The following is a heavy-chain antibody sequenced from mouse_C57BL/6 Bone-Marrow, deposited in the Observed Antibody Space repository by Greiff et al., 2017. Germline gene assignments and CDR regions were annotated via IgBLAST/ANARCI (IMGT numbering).Heavy chain of an antibody. Sequence: VQLKESGPGLVKPSQSLSLTCSVTGYSITSGYYWNWIRQFPGNKLEWMGYISYDGSNNYNPSLKNRISITRDTSKNQFFLKLNSVTTEDTATYYCARGGTGTGFAYWGQGTLVTVSA. CDR3: ARGGTGTGFAY. CDR2: ISYDGSN. V-gene: IGHV3-6*01. J-gene: IGHJ3*01. D-gene: IGHD4-1*01. CDR1: GYSITSGYY.